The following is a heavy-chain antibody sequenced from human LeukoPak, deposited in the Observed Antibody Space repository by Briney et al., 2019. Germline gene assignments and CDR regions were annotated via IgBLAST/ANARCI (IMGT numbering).Heavy chain of an antibody. CDR3: ASRTYYYDSSGHDY. J-gene: IGHJ4*02. D-gene: IGHD3-22*01. V-gene: IGHV3-21*01. CDR1: GFTFDDYA. CDR2: ISSSSSYI. Sequence: GGSLRLSCAASGFTFDDYAMHWVRQAPGKGLEWVSSISSSSSYIYYADSVKGRFTISRDNAKNSLYLQMNSLRAEDTAVYYCASRTYYYDSSGHDYWGQGTLVTVSS.